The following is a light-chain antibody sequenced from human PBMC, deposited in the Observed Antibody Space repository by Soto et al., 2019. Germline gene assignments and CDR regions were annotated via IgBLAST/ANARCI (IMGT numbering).Light chain of an antibody. CDR3: QQRTNWPVT. Sequence: EIVLTQSPATLSLSPGERATLSCRASQSVSTYLAWYQPKPGQAPRLLIYDASNRATGIPARFSGSGSGTDFTLTISSLEPEDFAAYYCQQRTNWPVTFGQGTRLEIK. J-gene: IGKJ5*01. CDR2: DAS. CDR1: QSVSTY. V-gene: IGKV3-11*01.